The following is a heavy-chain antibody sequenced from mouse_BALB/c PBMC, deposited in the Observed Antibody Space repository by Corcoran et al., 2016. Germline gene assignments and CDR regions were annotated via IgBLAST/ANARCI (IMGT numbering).Heavy chain of an antibody. CDR3: ARNGNYGGFAY. CDR1: GFNIKDTY. Sequence: EVQLQQSGAELVKPGASVKLSCTASGFNIKDTYMHWVKQRPEQGLEWIGRIDPANGNTKYDPKFQGKATITADTSSNTAYLQLSSLTYEDTAVYDCARNGNYGGFAYWGQGTLVTVSA. V-gene: IGHV14-3*02. CDR2: IDPANGNT. D-gene: IGHD2-1*01. J-gene: IGHJ3*01.